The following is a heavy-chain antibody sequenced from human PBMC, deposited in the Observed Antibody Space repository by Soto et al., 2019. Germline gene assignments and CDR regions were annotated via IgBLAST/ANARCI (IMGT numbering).Heavy chain of an antibody. CDR1: GGSLSGATYS. Sequence: SETLSLTCGVSGGSLSGATYSWNWIRQPPGKGLEWIGYIFPSGTTYYNPSLKSRVTISIDVSKNRFSLSLRSLTAADTAVYYCARSREFDYWSQGTLVTVSS. CDR2: IFPSGTT. CDR3: ARSREFDY. V-gene: IGHV4-30-2*01. J-gene: IGHJ4*02.